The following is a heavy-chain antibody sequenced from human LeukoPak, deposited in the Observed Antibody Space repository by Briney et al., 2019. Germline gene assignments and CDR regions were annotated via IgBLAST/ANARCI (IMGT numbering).Heavy chain of an antibody. CDR3: AKIPKGGYFDY. V-gene: IGHV3-23*01. CDR2: ISPSGDST. Sequence: GGSLRLSCAASGFTFGNCWMHWVRQVPGKGLEWVSHISPSGDSTYYADSVKGRFTISRDSSKNTLSLQMNSLRAEDTAVYYCAKIPKGGYFDYWGQGTLVTVSS. J-gene: IGHJ4*02. CDR1: GFTFGNCW. D-gene: IGHD2-2*01.